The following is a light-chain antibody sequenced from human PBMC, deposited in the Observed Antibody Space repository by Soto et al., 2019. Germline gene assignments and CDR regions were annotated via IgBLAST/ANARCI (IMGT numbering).Light chain of an antibody. J-gene: IGKJ1*01. CDR2: GAS. CDR3: QQSFNAPPT. V-gene: IGKV1-39*01. CDR1: QSISSY. Sequence: DIQMTQSPSSLSASVGDRVTITCRASQSISSYLNWYQQKPGKAPKLLIYGASSFKSGVPSRFSGGGSGTDFTLTISSLQPEDFATYYCQQSFNAPPTFGQGTTVEIK.